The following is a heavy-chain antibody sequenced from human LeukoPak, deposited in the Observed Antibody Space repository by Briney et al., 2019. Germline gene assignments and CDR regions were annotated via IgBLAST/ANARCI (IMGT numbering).Heavy chain of an antibody. CDR2: INPSGGST. CDR3: AGGGVTMVRGVGYYYYYYMDV. V-gene: IGHV1-46*01. D-gene: IGHD3-10*01. Sequence: ASVKVSCKASGYTFTSYYMHWVRQAPGQGLEWMGIINPSGGSTSYAQKFQGRVTMTRNTSISTAYMELSSLRSEDTAVYYCAGGGVTMVRGVGYYYYYYMDVWGKGTTVTVSS. CDR1: GYTFTSYY. J-gene: IGHJ6*03.